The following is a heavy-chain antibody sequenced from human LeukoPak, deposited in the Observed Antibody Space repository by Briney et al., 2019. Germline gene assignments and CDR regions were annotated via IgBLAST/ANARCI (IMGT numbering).Heavy chain of an antibody. V-gene: IGHV4-59*01. J-gene: IGHJ4*02. CDR1: GXSITGYY. Sequence: SETLSLTCTVSGXSITGYYWSWIRQPPGKGLEWIGFIDSSGSTNYSPSLKSRLSISVDTSKNQFSLRLSSVTAADTAVYFCARIKVGATLDFWGQGSLVTVSS. D-gene: IGHD1-26*01. CDR3: ARIKVGATLDF. CDR2: IDSSGST.